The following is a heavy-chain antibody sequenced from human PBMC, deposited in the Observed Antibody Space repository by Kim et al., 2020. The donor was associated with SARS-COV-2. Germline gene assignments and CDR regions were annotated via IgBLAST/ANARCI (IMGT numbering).Heavy chain of an antibody. CDR1: GGSFSGYY. CDR2: INHSGST. D-gene: IGHD6-6*01. J-gene: IGHJ4*02. CDR3: ARSSSHSRAPVDY. V-gene: IGHV4-34*01. Sequence: SETLSLTCAVYGGSFSGYYWSWIRQPPGKGLEWIGEINHSGSTNYNPSLKSRVTISVDTSKNQFSLKLSSVTAADTAVYYCARSSSHSRAPVDYWGQGTLVTVSS.